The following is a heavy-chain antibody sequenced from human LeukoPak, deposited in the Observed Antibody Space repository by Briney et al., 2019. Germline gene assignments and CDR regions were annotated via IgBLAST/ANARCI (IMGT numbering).Heavy chain of an antibody. D-gene: IGHD2-15*01. Sequence: SETLSLTCTVSGGSVSSYYWRWVRQPPGQGLEWIGYVYYGGTTSYSPSLKSRVTMSIDRSKNQFSLTLFSVTAADTAIYYCARDCTGGSCYPPSDAFDIWGQGTKVTVSS. CDR1: GGSVSSYY. CDR3: ARDCTGGSCYPPSDAFDI. CDR2: VYYGGTT. V-gene: IGHV4-59*02. J-gene: IGHJ3*02.